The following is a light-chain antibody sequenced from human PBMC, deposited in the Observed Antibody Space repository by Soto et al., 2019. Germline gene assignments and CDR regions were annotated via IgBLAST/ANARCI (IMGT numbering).Light chain of an antibody. Sequence: QSALTQPASVSGSPGQSITISCTGTSSHVGGYNYVSWYQQHPGKAPKLMIYEVSNRPSGVSNRFSGSKSGNTASLTISGLQAEDEADYYCSSYTSSITLVVFGGGTQLTVL. J-gene: IGLJ2*01. CDR3: SSYTSSITLVV. CDR2: EVS. CDR1: SSHVGGYNY. V-gene: IGLV2-14*01.